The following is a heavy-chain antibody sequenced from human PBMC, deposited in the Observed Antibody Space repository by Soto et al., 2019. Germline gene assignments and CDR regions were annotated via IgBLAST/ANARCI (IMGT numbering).Heavy chain of an antibody. CDR2: IYYSGST. D-gene: IGHD3-3*01. CDR1: GGSISSGGYY. CDR3: ARGPFPIFGVAPAYDY. V-gene: IGHV4-31*03. Sequence: SETLSLTCTVSGGSISSGGYYWSWIRQHPGKGLEWIGYIYYSGSTYYNPSLKSRVTISVDTSKNQFSLKLSSVTAADAAVYYCARGPFPIFGVAPAYDYWGQGTLVTVSS. J-gene: IGHJ4*02.